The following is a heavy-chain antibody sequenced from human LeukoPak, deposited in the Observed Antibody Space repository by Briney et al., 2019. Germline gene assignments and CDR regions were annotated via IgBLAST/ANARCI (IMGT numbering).Heavy chain of an antibody. D-gene: IGHD6-19*01. CDR2: INSDGSST. CDR1: GFTFSSYW. CDR3: ASVGGWLGVRAFDI. Sequence: GGSLRLSCAASGFTFSSYWMHWVRHAPGKGLVWVSRINSDGSSTSYADSVKGQFTISRDNAKNTLYLQMNSLRAEDTAVYYCASVGGWLGVRAFDIWGQGTMVTVSS. V-gene: IGHV3-74*01. J-gene: IGHJ3*02.